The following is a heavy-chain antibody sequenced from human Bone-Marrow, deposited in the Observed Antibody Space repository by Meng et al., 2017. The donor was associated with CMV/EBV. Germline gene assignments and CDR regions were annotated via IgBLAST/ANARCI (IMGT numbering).Heavy chain of an antibody. CDR1: GFTFSSYA. CDR2: ISGSGGST. V-gene: IGHV3-23*01. Sequence: GGSLRLSCAASGFTFSSYAMSWVRQAPGKGLEWVSAISGSGGSTYYADSVKGRFTISRGDSKNTLYLQMNSLRAEDTAVYYCAKDYPRGYSNYVGCMDVWGQGTTVTVSS. J-gene: IGHJ6*02. D-gene: IGHD4-11*01. CDR3: AKDYPRGYSNYVGCMDV.